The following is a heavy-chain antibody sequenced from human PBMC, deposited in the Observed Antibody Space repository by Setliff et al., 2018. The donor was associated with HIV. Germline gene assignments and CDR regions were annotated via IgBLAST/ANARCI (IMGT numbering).Heavy chain of an antibody. J-gene: IGHJ6*03. V-gene: IGHV3-30*02. CDR1: GFTFSSYG. CDR2: IRYDGSNK. CDR3: VKDASGGDYYYHYMDV. D-gene: IGHD3-16*01. Sequence: PGGSLRLSCAASGFTFSSYGMHWVRQAPGKGLEWVAFIRYDGSNKYYADSVKGRFIISRDKSKNTVYLQMTSLRVDDTAMYYCVKDASGGDYYYHYMDVWGKGTAVTVSS.